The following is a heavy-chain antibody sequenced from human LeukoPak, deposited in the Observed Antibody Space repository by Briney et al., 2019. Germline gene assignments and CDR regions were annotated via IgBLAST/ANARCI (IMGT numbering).Heavy chain of an antibody. D-gene: IGHD3-10*01. CDR2: IDTAGDP. CDR3: ARGYGSGSYAGMDV. CDR1: GFTFSSNG. V-gene: IGHV3-13*05. Sequence: PGGSLRLSCVAPGFTFSSNGMHWVRQAAGKGPEWVSGIDTAGDPCYPGSVKGRFTISRENAKNSLYLQMNSLTAGDTAVYYCARGYGSGSYAGMDVWGKGTTVTVSS. J-gene: IGHJ6*04.